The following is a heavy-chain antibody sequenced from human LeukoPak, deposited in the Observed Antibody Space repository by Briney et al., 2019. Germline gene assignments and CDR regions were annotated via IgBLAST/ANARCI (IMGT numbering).Heavy chain of an antibody. Sequence: PLETLSLTCTVSGGSISSYYWSWIRQPPGKGLEWIGYIYYSGSTNYNPSLKSRVTISVDTSKNQLSLKLSSVTAADTAVYYCARLMYSSGLEDYWGQGALATVSS. CDR2: IYYSGST. CDR3: ARLMYSSGLEDY. CDR1: GGSISSYY. D-gene: IGHD6-19*01. J-gene: IGHJ4*02. V-gene: IGHV4-59*08.